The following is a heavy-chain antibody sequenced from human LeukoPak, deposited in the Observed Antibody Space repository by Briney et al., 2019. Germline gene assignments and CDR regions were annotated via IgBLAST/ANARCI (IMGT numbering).Heavy chain of an antibody. CDR1: GGSISSGDYY. CDR2: IYYSGST. D-gene: IGHD6-13*01. CDR3: ARVGGGSIAAAGATPYYYYYYMDV. V-gene: IGHV4-30-4*02. J-gene: IGHJ6*03. Sequence: SETLSLTCTVSGGSISSGDYYWSWIRQPPGKGLEWIGYIYYSGSTYYNPSLKSRVTISVDTSKNQFSLKLSSVTAADTAVYYCARVGGGSIAAAGATPYYYYYYMDVWGKGTTVTVSS.